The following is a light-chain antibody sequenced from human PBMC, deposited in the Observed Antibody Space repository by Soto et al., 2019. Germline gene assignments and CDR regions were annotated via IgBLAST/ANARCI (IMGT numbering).Light chain of an antibody. CDR2: GAS. J-gene: IGKJ4*01. V-gene: IGKV3-15*01. CDR1: QSVSSN. CDR3: QQYNNCPLT. Sequence: EIVMTQSPATLSVSPGEGATLSCRASQSVSSNLAWYQQKPGQAPRLLIFGASTRATGIPARFSGSGSGAEFSLTISRLQSEDVAIYYCQQYNNCPLTFGGGTKVEIK.